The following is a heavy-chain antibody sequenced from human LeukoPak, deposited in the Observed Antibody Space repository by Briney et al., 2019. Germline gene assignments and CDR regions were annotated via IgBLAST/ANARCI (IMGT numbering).Heavy chain of an antibody. V-gene: IGHV1-69*05. CDR2: IIPIFGTA. CDR3: ASGPLYGGYDD. D-gene: IGHD5-12*01. CDR1: GGTFSSYA. J-gene: IGHJ4*02. Sequence: SVKVSCKASGGTFSSYAISWVRQAPGQGLEWMGRIIPIFGTANYAQKFQGRVTITTDGSTSTAYMELSSLRSEDTAVYYCASGPLYGGYDDWGQGTLVAVSS.